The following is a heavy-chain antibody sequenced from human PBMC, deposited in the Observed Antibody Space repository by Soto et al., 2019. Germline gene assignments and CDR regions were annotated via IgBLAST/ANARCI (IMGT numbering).Heavy chain of an antibody. J-gene: IGHJ3*02. Sequence: PSETLSLTCTVSGGSISSYYWSWIRQPPGKGLEWIGYIYYSGSTNYNPSLKSRVTISVDTSKNQFSLKLSSVTAADTAVYYCALSGYCSSTSCYSFIDAFAIWGQGTMVTVSS. CDR3: ALSGYCSSTSCYSFIDAFAI. V-gene: IGHV4-59*08. CDR1: GGSISSYY. D-gene: IGHD2-2*02. CDR2: IYYSGST.